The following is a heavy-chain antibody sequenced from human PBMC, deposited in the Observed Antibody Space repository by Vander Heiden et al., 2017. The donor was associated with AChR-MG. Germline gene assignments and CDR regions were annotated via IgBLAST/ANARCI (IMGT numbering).Heavy chain of an antibody. CDR3: AKATQYCSGGNCYSGMDV. V-gene: IGHV3-23*01. D-gene: IGHD2-15*01. CDR1: GSTFSLYA. CDR2: ISGSGGST. Sequence: EVHLLESGGGFVQPGGSLRLSCAASGSTFSLYAMGWVRKAPWKVLGWVLTISGSGGSTYYADSVKGRFTISRDNSKNTLYLQMNSLRAEDTAVYYCAKATQYCSGGNCYSGMDVWGQGTTVTVSS. J-gene: IGHJ6*02.